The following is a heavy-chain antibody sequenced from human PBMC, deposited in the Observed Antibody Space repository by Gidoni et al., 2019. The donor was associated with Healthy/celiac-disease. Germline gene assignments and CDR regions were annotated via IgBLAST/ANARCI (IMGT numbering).Heavy chain of an antibody. D-gene: IGHD6-6*01. V-gene: IGHV5-51*01. CDR3: ARSSSIAARPSYYYYGMDV. J-gene: IGHJ6*02. CDR1: GYSFTSYW. CDR2: IYPGDSDT. Sequence: GESLTISCKGSGYSFTSYWIGWVLQMPGKGLEWMGIIYPGDSDTRYSPSFQGQVTISADKSISTAYLQWSSLKASDTAMYYCARSSSIAARPSYYYYGMDVWGQGTTVTVSS.